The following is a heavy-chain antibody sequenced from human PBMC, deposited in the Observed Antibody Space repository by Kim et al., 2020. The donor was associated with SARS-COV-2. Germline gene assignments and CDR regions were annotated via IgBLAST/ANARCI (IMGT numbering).Heavy chain of an antibody. CDR3: ARHAHTIFGVVTTYYFDY. V-gene: IGHV4-59*08. D-gene: IGHD3-3*01. J-gene: IGHJ4*02. Sequence: KSRVTISVDTSKNQFSLKLSSVTAADTAVYYCARHAHTIFGVVTTYYFDYWGQGTLVTVSS.